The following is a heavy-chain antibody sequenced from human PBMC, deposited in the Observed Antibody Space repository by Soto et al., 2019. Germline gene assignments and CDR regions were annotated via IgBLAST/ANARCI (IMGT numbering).Heavy chain of an antibody. J-gene: IGHJ6*04. CDR1: GFPFSSYA. D-gene: IGHD1-1*01. Sequence: GGSLRLSCAVSGFPFSSYAMSWVRQSPGKGLEWVAGMSGSGGSIYYADSVKGRFTISRDNSKSTLYLHMNSLRAEDTALYYCAKARTGIYRYYYGMDVWRKGGTFTVSS. CDR3: AKARTGIYRYYYGMDV. CDR2: MSGSGGSI. V-gene: IGHV3-23*01.